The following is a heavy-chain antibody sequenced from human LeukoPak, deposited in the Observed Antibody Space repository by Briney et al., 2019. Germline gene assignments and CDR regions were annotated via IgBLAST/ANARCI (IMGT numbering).Heavy chain of an antibody. CDR2: IHYSGST. J-gene: IGHJ5*02. D-gene: IGHD1-1*01. CDR1: GGSISRESSEGYY. CDR3: ARQSGTSKRTAT. V-gene: IGHV4-39*01. Sequence: SETLSLTCTVSGGSISRESSEGYYWGWIRQPPGKGLEWIGNIHYSGSTYYNPSLKSRVTISVDTSKTQFSLKLNSVTATDTAVYYCARQSGTSKRTATWGQGTLVTVPS.